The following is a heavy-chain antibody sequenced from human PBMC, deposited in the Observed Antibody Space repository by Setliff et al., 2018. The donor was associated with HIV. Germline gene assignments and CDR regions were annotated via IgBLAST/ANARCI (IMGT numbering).Heavy chain of an antibody. CDR3: VDC. D-gene: IGHD6-19*01. J-gene: IGHJ4*02. CDR2: IWYDGSDK. Sequence: GSLRLSCAASGFTFSSYAMHWVRQAPGKGLEWVTVIWYDGSDKYYADSVKGRFTISTDNSKKTLSLQMNSLRAVTVRNVAAVDCWGQGTLVTVSS. CDR1: GFTFSSYA. V-gene: IGHV3-33*08.